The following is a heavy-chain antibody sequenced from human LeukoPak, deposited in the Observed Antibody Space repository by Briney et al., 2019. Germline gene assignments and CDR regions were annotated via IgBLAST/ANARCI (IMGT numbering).Heavy chain of an antibody. CDR3: ARGDPDFWSGYYKDAFDY. CDR1: GGSFSGYY. V-gene: IGHV4-34*01. Sequence: SETLSLTCAVYGGSFSGYYWSWIRQPPGKGLEWIGEINHSGSTNYNPSLKSRVTISVDTSKNQFSLKVTSVTAADTAIYYCARGDPDFWSGYYKDAFDYWGQGTLVTVSS. D-gene: IGHD3-3*01. CDR2: INHSGST. J-gene: IGHJ4*02.